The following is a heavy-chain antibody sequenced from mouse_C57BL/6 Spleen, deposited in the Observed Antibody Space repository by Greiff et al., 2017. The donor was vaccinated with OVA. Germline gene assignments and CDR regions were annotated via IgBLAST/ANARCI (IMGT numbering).Heavy chain of an antibody. CDR3: ARSMDYDGFAY. CDR2: INPNNGGT. CDR1: GYTFTDYY. D-gene: IGHD2-4*01. J-gene: IGHJ3*01. V-gene: IGHV1-26*01. Sequence: EVQLQQSGPELVKPGASVKISCKASGYTFTDYYMNWVKQSHGKSLEWIGDINPNNGGTSYNQKFKGKATLTVDKSSSTAYMELRSLTSEDSAVYYCARSMDYDGFAYWGQGTVVTVSA.